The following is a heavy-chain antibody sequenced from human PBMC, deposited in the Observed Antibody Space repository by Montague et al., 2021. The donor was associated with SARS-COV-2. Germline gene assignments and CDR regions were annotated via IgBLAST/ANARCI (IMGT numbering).Heavy chain of an antibody. V-gene: IGHV4-61*02. Sequence: TLSLTCTVSGGSISSSNYYWNWIRQPAGKGLEWIGRIYTSWHTNYNPSLKSRVAISLDKSKSQFSLQLNSLTAADTAVYYCARDGDGDYLYYFDYWGQGTLVTVSS. J-gene: IGHJ4*02. CDR3: ARDGDGDYLYYFDY. CDR2: IYTSWHT. CDR1: GGSISSSNYY. D-gene: IGHD4-17*01.